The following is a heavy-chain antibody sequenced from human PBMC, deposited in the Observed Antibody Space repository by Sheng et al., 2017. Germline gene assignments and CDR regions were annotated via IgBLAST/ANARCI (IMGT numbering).Heavy chain of an antibody. CDR2: VFHGGTT. J-gene: IGHJ5*02. CDR1: GDSMKSGTYF. Sequence: QLQLQESGPGLVKPSETLSLTCTVSGDSMKSGTYFWAWIRQPPGKGLEWIGSVFHGGTTYYSPSLKSRVTLSMDTSRNQFSLNLTSVTAADTAIYYCAREPYTWLDPWARDPCHRXL. V-gene: IGHV4-39*07. CDR3: AREPYTWLDP.